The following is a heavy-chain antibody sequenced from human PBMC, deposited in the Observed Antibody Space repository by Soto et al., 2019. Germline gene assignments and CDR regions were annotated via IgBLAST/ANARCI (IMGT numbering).Heavy chain of an antibody. CDR2: ISSSSSYI. V-gene: IGHV3-21*01. D-gene: IGHD6-6*01. J-gene: IGHJ4*02. CDR3: ARGGGGGYSSSAY. Sequence: EVQLVESGGGLVKPGGSLRLSCAASGFTFSSYSMNWVRQAPGQGLEWVSSISSSSSYIYYADSVKGRFTISRDNAKNSLYLQMNSLRAEDTAVYYCARGGGGGYSSSAYWGQGTLVTVSS. CDR1: GFTFSSYS.